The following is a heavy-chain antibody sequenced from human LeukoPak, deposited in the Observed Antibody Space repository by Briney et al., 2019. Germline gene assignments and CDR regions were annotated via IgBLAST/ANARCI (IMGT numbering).Heavy chain of an antibody. CDR3: TRGWDS. Sequence: ASVKVSCKASGYTFSNYDINWVRQVPGQGLEWMGWMNPDSDDADYAQKFQGRFSITMNTSITTAYMELSSLGFEDTAVYFCTRGWDSWGQGTLVTVSS. CDR2: MNPDSDDA. J-gene: IGHJ4*02. V-gene: IGHV1-8*01. CDR1: GYTFSNYD.